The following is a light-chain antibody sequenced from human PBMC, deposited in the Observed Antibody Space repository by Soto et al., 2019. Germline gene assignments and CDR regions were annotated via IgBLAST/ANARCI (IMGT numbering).Light chain of an antibody. CDR1: QSVGSY. Sequence: EIVLTQFPATLSLSPGERATLSCRASQSVGSYLAWYQQKPGQAPRPLIYDASNRATGIPARFSGSGSGTDFTLTISSLEPEDFAVYYCQQRSNWPTITFGQGTRLEIK. CDR3: QQRSNWPTIT. CDR2: DAS. V-gene: IGKV3-11*01. J-gene: IGKJ5*01.